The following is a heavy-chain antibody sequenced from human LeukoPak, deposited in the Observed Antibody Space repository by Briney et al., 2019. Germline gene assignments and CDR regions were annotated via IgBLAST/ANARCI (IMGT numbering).Heavy chain of an antibody. CDR2: IGSSDSTT. D-gene: IGHD3-22*01. Sequence: PGGSLRLSCVASGFTFSIYEMNWVRQSPGKGLEWLSYIGSSDSTTHYADSVKGRFSISRDNAKNSLYLQMNSLRAEDTAVYYCARELDYYDSSGYHLLIPYMDVWGKGTTVTVSS. J-gene: IGHJ6*03. CDR3: ARELDYYDSSGYHLLIPYMDV. CDR1: GFTFSIYE. V-gene: IGHV3-48*03.